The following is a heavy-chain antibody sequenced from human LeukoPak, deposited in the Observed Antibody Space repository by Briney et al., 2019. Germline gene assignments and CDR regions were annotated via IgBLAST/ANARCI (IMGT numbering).Heavy chain of an antibody. Sequence: QPGGSLRLSCAASGFTFSSYWMSWVRQAPGKGLEWVANIKQDGSEKYYVDPVKGRFTISRDNAKNSLYLQMNSLRAEDTAVYYCARDAPGPKTGTFPMDVWGQGTTVTVSS. CDR2: IKQDGSEK. CDR1: GFTFSSYW. J-gene: IGHJ6*02. D-gene: IGHD1-1*01. V-gene: IGHV3-7*01. CDR3: ARDAPGPKTGTFPMDV.